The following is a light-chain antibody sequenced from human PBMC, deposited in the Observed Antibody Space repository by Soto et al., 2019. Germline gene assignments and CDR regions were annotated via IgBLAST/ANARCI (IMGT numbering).Light chain of an antibody. Sequence: IVLKQYPRTLSLYPRKRFTLSCTASQIVTTRLSWYQHKPGHAPRLLMSGASSRASGVPGSCSCSGSDTDSTLTLRRLEPDDFARYCCQQYGGSPITFRLGPRREIK. V-gene: IGKV3-20*01. J-gene: IGKJ5*01. CDR2: GAS. CDR1: QIVTTR. CDR3: QQYGGSPIT.